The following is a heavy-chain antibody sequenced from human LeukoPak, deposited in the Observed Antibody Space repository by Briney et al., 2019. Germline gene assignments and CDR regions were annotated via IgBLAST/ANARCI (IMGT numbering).Heavy chain of an antibody. CDR1: GGSISSYY. J-gene: IGHJ4*02. CDR2: IYYSGST. CDR3: AKNEQWLEPADY. D-gene: IGHD6-19*01. Sequence: SETLSLTCTVSGGSISSYYWSWIRQPPGKGLEWIGYIYYSGSTNYNPSLKSRVTISVDTSKNQFSLKLSSVTAADTAVYYCAKNEQWLEPADYWGQGTLVTVSS. V-gene: IGHV4-59*08.